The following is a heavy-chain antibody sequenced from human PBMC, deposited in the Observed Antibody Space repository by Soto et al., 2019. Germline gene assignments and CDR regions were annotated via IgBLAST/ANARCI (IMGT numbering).Heavy chain of an antibody. CDR2: IYNSGRST. V-gene: IGHV4-4*07. D-gene: IGHD1-26*01. Sequence: SETLSLTCSVSGGSISSYYWSWIRQPAGKGLEWIGRIYNSGRSTNYNPSLKSRVTMSVDTSTNQFSLKLRFVTAADTAVYYCARWEFGRIVNWGQGTLVTVSS. CDR3: ARWEFGRIVN. CDR1: GGSISSYY. J-gene: IGHJ4*02.